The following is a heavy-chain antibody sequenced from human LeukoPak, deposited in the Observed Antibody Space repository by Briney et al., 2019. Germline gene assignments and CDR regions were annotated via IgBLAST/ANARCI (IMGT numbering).Heavy chain of an antibody. J-gene: IGHJ4*02. V-gene: IGHV3-23*01. CDR1: GFTFSSYA. CDR3: AKDDGLVVPAAMSFDY. D-gene: IGHD2-2*01. Sequence: GGSLRLSCAASGFTFSSYAMSWVRQAPGKGLEWVSGISGSGGSTNYADSVKGRFTISRDNSKNTLYLQMNSLRAEDTAVYYCAKDDGLVVPAAMSFDYWGQGTLVTVSS. CDR2: ISGSGGST.